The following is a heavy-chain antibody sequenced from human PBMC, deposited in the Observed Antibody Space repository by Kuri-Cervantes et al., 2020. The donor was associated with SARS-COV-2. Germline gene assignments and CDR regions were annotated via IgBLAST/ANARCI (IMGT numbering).Heavy chain of an antibody. Sequence: GESLKISCAASGFSFSDYYMIWIRQAPGKGLEWVSYISSSTTYTNHADSVNGRFTISRDNAKNSLYLHMDSLRAEDSAVYSCARGGLCSGGSCYHYSYYMDVWGKGTTVTVSS. CDR1: GFSFSDYY. D-gene: IGHD2-15*01. V-gene: IGHV3-11*06. CDR2: ISSSTTYT. CDR3: ARGGLCSGGSCYHYSYYMDV. J-gene: IGHJ6*03.